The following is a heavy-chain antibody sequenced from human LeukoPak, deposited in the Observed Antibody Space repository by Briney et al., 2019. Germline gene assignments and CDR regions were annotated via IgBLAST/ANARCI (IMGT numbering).Heavy chain of an antibody. V-gene: IGHV1-8*02. Sequence: GASVKVSCKASGYTFTSYDINWVRQATGQGLEWMGWMNANSGNTGYAQKFQGRVTMTRNTSISTAYMELSSLKASDTAMYYCARRAHDFVWGSNNYDVFDIWGQGTMVTVSS. CDR3: ARRAHDFVWGSNNYDVFDI. D-gene: IGHD3-16*01. CDR2: MNANSGNT. J-gene: IGHJ3*02. CDR1: GYTFTSYD.